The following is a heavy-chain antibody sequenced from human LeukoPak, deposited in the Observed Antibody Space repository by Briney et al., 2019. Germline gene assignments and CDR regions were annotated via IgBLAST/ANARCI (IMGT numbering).Heavy chain of an antibody. V-gene: IGHV3-23*01. CDR1: GFTFSTYA. Sequence: GGSLRLSCAASGFTFSTYAMSWVRQAPGKGLEWVSSISSSGGGTYYADSVKGRFTISRDNSKNSLFLQMNNLRAEDTAVYYCSKRGAYYFDYWGQGTLVTVSS. J-gene: IGHJ4*02. CDR3: SKRGAYYFDY. CDR2: ISSSGGGT. D-gene: IGHD1-26*01.